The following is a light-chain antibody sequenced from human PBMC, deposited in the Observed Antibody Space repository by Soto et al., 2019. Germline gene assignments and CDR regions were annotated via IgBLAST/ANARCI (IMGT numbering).Light chain of an antibody. CDR2: AAS. Sequence: DIQMTQSPSSLSASVGDRVTITCRASQSISSYLNWYQQKPGKAPKLLIYAASSLQSGVPSRFRGSGSGTEFTLTISSLQPGDFATYYCQQSYSTHFGPGTKVDIK. J-gene: IGKJ3*01. V-gene: IGKV1-39*01. CDR3: QQSYSTH. CDR1: QSISSY.